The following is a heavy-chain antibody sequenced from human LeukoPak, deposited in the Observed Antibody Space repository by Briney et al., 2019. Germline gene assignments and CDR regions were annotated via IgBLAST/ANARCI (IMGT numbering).Heavy chain of an antibody. D-gene: IGHD3-10*01. CDR1: GDSISSGSYC. CDR2: IHTSGNT. CDR3: AKRGPYYYGSGSYYKGAQYYFDS. V-gene: IGHV4-61*09. Sequence: SETLSLTCTVSGDSISSGSYCWSWIRQPAGKGLEWIGHIHTSGNTNYNPSLKSRVTISVDTSKNQFSLKLSSVTAADTAVYYCAKRGPYYYGSGSYYKGAQYYFDSWGQGPLVTVSS. J-gene: IGHJ4*02.